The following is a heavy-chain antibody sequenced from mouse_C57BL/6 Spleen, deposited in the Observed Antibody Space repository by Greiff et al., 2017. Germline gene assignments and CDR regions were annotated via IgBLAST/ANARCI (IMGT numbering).Heavy chain of an antibody. CDR3: ARPSVVPYAMDY. Sequence: QVQLQQPGAELVMPGASVKLSCKASGYTFTSYWLHWVKQRPGPGLEWIGEIDPSDSYTNYNQKFKGKSTLTVDKSSSTAYMQLSSLTSEDSAVYYCARPSVVPYAMDYWGQGTSVTVSS. V-gene: IGHV1-69*01. D-gene: IGHD1-1*01. CDR1: GYTFTSYW. J-gene: IGHJ4*01. CDR2: IDPSDSYT.